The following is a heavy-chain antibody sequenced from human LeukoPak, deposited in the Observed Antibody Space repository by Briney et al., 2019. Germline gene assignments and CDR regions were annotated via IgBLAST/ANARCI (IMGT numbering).Heavy chain of an antibody. V-gene: IGHV3-7*01. CDR2: INQDVNLI. J-gene: IGHJ4*02. CDR3: ANSSGAPGNL. CDR1: GVYFMSY. Sequence: PRGSLKLSCTVSGVYFMSYVRNAPRQGLEWVPNINQDVNLIYYINSETGRFTISSTNTKNSLNLQINILIAEDTAVYYVANSSGAPGNLWGQGTLVTVSS. D-gene: IGHD2-8*02.